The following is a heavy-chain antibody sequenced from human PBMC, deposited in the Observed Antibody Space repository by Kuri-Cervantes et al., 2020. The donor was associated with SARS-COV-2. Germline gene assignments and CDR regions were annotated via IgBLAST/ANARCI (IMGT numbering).Heavy chain of an antibody. J-gene: IGHJ4*02. CDR2: INPNSGGT. D-gene: IGHD6-6*01. Sequence: ASVKVSCKASGYTFTGYYMHWVRQAPGQGLEWMGWINPNSGGTNYAQKFQGRVTMTRDTSISTAYMELSRLRSDDTAVYYCAREGYSSSSGRFDYWGRGTLVTVSS. V-gene: IGHV1-2*02. CDR1: GYTFTGYY. CDR3: AREGYSSSSGRFDY.